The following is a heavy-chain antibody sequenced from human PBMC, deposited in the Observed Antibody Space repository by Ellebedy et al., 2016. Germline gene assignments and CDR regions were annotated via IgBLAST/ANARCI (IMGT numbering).Heavy chain of an antibody. Sequence: GESLKISCAASGFTFSSYSMDWVRQAPGKGLEWISPIISSSYIYYADSVKGRFTISRDNAKNSLYLQMNSLRAEDTAVYYCARDTTYYYYGMDVWGQGTTVTVSS. J-gene: IGHJ6*02. CDR2: IISSSYI. V-gene: IGHV3-21*01. D-gene: IGHD1-1*01. CDR3: ARDTTYYYYGMDV. CDR1: GFTFSSYS.